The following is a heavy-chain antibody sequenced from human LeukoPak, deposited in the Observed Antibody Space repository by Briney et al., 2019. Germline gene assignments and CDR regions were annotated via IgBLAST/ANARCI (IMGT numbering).Heavy chain of an antibody. Sequence: GGSLRLSCAASGFTFSDYYMSWIRQAPGKGLEWVSYISSSGSTIYYADSVKGRFTISRDNAKNSLYLQMNSLRAEDTAVYYCKTGGVYIAAALDALDIWGQGTMVTVSS. CDR2: ISSSGSTI. CDR3: KTGGVYIAAALDALDI. J-gene: IGHJ3*02. V-gene: IGHV3-11*04. D-gene: IGHD6-13*01. CDR1: GFTFSDYY.